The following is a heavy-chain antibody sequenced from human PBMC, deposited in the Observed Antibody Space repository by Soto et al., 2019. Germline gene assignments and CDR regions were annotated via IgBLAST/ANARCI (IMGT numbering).Heavy chain of an antibody. Sequence: QVQLQESGPGQVKPSETLSLTCNISGGSISVYYWRWIRQSPRQGLEWIGYVYDNGRPYYSPSLKSRVTISADTSKNQISLKLTSATAADTAVYYCARGVGSSPPRYWGRGTLVTVSS. D-gene: IGHD3-9*01. CDR3: ARGVGSSPPRY. V-gene: IGHV4-59*01. CDR2: VYDNGRP. J-gene: IGHJ4*02. CDR1: GGSISVYY.